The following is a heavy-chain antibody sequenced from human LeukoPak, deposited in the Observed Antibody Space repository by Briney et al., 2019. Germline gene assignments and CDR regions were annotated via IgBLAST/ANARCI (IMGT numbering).Heavy chain of an antibody. CDR1: GGSFSGYY. D-gene: IGHD3-16*01. Sequence: SETLSLTCAVYGGSFSGYYWSWIRQPPGKGLEWIGEINHSGSTNYNPSLKSRVTISVDTSKNQFSLKLSSVTAADTAVYYCAREFSWGYYFDYWGQGTLVTVSS. J-gene: IGHJ4*02. CDR2: INHSGST. CDR3: AREFSWGYYFDY. V-gene: IGHV4-34*01.